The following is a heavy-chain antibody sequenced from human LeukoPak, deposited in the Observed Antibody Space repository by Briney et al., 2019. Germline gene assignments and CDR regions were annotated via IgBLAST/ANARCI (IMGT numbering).Heavy chain of an antibody. Sequence: GGSLRLSCAASGFTFSSYGMHWVRQAPGKGLEWVAFIRYDGSNKYYADSVKGRFTISRDNSKNTLYLQMNSLRAEDTAVYYCAKVLTMIRGKDYWGQGTLVTVSS. CDR2: IRYDGSNK. CDR3: AKVLTMIRGKDY. D-gene: IGHD3-10*01. V-gene: IGHV3-30*02. J-gene: IGHJ4*02. CDR1: GFTFSSYG.